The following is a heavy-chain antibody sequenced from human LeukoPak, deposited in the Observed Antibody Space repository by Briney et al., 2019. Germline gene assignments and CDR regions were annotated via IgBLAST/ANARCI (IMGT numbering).Heavy chain of an antibody. CDR3: ARDTTVASGMQF. CDR1: GGSISTFS. CDR2: IYSSTT. D-gene: IGHD4-23*01. J-gene: IGHJ4*02. V-gene: IGHV4-59*01. Sequence: SETLSLTCTVSGGSISTFSWSWVRQSPGKGLEWIGSIYSSTTNFNPSFKSRVAMSVDTSKNQLSLRLNSVTTADSAVYYCARDTTVASGMQFWGQGTLVTVSS.